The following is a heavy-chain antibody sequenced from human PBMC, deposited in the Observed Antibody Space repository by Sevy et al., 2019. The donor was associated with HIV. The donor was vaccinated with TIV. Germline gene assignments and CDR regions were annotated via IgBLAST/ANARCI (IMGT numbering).Heavy chain of an antibody. CDR2: ISYDGSNK. CDR3: XXXXXXXXXXXXXGDFDY. D-gene: IGHD3-16*01. Sequence: GGSLRLSCAASGFTFSSYAMHWVRQAPGKGLEWVAVISYDGSNKYYADSVKGRFTISRDNSKNTLYLQMNSLRAEDXXXXXXXXXXXXXXXXXXXGDFDYWGQGTLVTVSS. CDR1: GFTFSSYA. V-gene: IGHV3-30-3*01. J-gene: IGHJ4*02.